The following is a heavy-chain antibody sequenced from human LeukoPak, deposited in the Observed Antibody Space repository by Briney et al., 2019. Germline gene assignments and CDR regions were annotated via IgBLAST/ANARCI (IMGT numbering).Heavy chain of an antibody. CDR2: ISASGVST. J-gene: IGHJ4*02. Sequence: GGSLRLSCAVSGLTFSSYAMTWVRQAPGNRLQWVSGISASGVSTFYADSVKGRFIISRDNSKNTLYLQMNSLRAEDTAVYYCARRIQGMAPYYFDYWGQGTLVTVSS. V-gene: IGHV3-23*01. CDR1: GLTFSSYA. D-gene: IGHD5-24*01. CDR3: ARRIQGMAPYYFDY.